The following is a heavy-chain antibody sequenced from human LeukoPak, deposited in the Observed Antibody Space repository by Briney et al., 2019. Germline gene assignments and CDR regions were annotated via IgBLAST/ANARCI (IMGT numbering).Heavy chain of an antibody. CDR2: INHSGST. J-gene: IGHJ6*02. CDR1: GGSFSGYY. V-gene: IGHV4-34*01. CDR3: ARAGSTQPMDV. Sequence: SETLSLTCAVYGGSFSGYYWSWIRQPPGKGLEWIGEINHSGSTNYNPSLKSRVTISVDTSKNQFSLKLSSVTAADTAVYYCARAGSTQPMDVWGQGTTVTVSS. D-gene: IGHD3-10*01.